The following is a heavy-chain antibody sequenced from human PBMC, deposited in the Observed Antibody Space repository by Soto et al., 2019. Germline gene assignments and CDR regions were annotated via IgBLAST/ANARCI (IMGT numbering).Heavy chain of an antibody. Sequence: QVQLQQWGAGLLKPSETLSLTCAVYGGSFSGYYWSWIRQPPGKGLEWIVEINHSGSTNYNPSLKCRVTISVDTSKYQFSLKLSSVTAADTAVYYCARGCLAAANYWGQGTLVTVSS. J-gene: IGHJ4*02. D-gene: IGHD6-13*01. CDR3: ARGCLAAANY. CDR2: INHSGST. V-gene: IGHV4-34*01. CDR1: GGSFSGYY.